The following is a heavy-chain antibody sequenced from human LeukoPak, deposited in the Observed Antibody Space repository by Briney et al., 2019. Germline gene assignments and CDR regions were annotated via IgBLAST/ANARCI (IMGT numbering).Heavy chain of an antibody. J-gene: IGHJ4*02. V-gene: IGHV4-4*09. CDR3: AIMHPYYDGNGYWVQ. Sequence: PSETLSLTCTVSNGSISSYYWSWIRQPPGKGLEWIGYIYTSGSTNYNPSLKSRVTISVDTSKNQFSLKLSSVTAADTALYYCAIMHPYYDGNGYWVQWGQGTLVTVSS. CDR1: NGSISSYY. D-gene: IGHD3-22*01. CDR2: IYTSGST.